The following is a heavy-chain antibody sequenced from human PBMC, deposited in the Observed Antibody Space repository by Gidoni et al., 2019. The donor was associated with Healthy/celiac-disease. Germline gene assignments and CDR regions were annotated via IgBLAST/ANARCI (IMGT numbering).Heavy chain of an antibody. CDR2: ISGSGGST. V-gene: IGHV3-23*01. Sequence: EVQLLESGGGLVQPGGSLRLSCAASGFTFSSYAMSWVRQAPGKGLEWVAAISGSGGSTYYAGSVKGRFTISRDNSKNTLYLQMNSLRAEDTAVYYCAKVAYSSGWYFDYWGQGTLVTVSS. CDR3: AKVAYSSGWYFDY. J-gene: IGHJ4*02. CDR1: GFTFSSYA. D-gene: IGHD6-19*01.